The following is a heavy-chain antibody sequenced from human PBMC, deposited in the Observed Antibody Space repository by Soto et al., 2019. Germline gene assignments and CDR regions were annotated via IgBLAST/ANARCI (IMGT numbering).Heavy chain of an antibody. V-gene: IGHV2-5*02. CDR1: GFSLSTSGVG. D-gene: IGHD3-3*01. CDR3: AHRGVYDFWSGYYHYYFDY. Sequence: SGPTLVNPTQTLTLTCTFSGFSLSTSGVGVGWIRQPPGKALEWLALIYWDDDKRYSPSLKSRLTITKDTSKNQVVLTMTNMDPVDTATYYCAHRGVYDFWSGYYHYYFDYWGQGTLVTVSS. CDR2: IYWDDDK. J-gene: IGHJ4*02.